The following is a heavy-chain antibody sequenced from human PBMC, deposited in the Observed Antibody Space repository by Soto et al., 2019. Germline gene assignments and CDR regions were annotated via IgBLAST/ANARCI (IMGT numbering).Heavy chain of an antibody. CDR2: ISGSGGIT. J-gene: IGHJ4*02. CDR3: ARALGDC. Sequence: EVQLLESGGGLVQPGGSLRLSCATSGFTFSRYAMTWVRQAPGKGLEWVSGISGSGGITYYANSVKGRFTISRDNSKNTLFLQMNSLRAEDTAVYYCARALGDCWGQGTLVTVSS. V-gene: IGHV3-23*01. CDR1: GFTFSRYA.